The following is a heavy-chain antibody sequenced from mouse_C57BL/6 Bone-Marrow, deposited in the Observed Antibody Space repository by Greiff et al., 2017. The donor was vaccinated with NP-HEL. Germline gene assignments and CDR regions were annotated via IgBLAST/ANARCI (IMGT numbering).Heavy chain of an antibody. CDR2: IYPGDGDT. V-gene: IGHV1-80*01. Sequence: QVQLQQSGAELVKPGASVKISCKASGFAFSSYWMNWVKQRPGKGLEWIGQIYPGDGDTNYNGKFKGKATLTADKSSSTAYMQLSRLTYEDSVVYFCGRAYGCCVRDYWGQGTSVTVSA. J-gene: IGHJ4*01. D-gene: IGHD1-1*01. CDR3: GRAYGCCVRDY. CDR1: GFAFSSYW.